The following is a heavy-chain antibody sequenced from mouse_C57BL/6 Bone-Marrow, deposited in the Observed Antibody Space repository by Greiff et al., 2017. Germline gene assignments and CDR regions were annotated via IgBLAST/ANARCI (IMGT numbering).Heavy chain of an antibody. CDR1: GFTFSDFY. J-gene: IGHJ4*01. CDR3: ARGDYDGYYAMDY. D-gene: IGHD2-4*01. CDR2: SRNKANDYTT. Sequence: DVKLVESGGGLVQSGRSLRLSCATSGFTFSDFYMEWVRQAPGKGLEWIAASRNKANDYTTEYSASVKGRFIVSRDTSQSILYLQMNALRAEDTAIYYCARGDYDGYYAMDYWGQGTSVTVSS. V-gene: IGHV7-1*01.